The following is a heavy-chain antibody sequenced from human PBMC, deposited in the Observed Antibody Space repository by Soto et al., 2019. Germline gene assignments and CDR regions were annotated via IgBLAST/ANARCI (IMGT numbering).Heavy chain of an antibody. V-gene: IGHV4-59*01. J-gene: IGHJ4*02. CDR2: IYYSGST. CDR3: ARENGDYESFDY. CDR1: GGSISSYY. D-gene: IGHD4-17*01. Sequence: SVTLSLTCTVSGGSISSYYWSWIRQPPGKGLEWIGYIYYSGSTNYNPSLKRRVTISVDTSKNQFSLKLSSVTAADTAVYYCARENGDYESFDYWGQGTLVTVSS.